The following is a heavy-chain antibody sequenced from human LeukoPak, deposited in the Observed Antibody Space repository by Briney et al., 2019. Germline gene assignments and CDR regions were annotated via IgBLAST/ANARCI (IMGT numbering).Heavy chain of an antibody. CDR3: ARDPHHYIGP. V-gene: IGHV3-21*01. J-gene: IGHJ5*02. CDR2: ISSSSSYI. D-gene: IGHD4-11*01. CDR1: GLTFSSYS. Sequence: GGSLRLTCAASGLTFSSYSMNWVRQAPGKGLEWVSSISSSSSYIYYADSVKGRFTISRDNAKNSLYLQMNSLRAEDTAVYYCARDPHHYIGPWGQGTLITVSS.